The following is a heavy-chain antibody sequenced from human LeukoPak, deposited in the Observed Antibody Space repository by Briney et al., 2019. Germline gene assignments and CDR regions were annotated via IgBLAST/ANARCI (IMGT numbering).Heavy chain of an antibody. CDR3: ARDHSSSWTFDY. CDR1: GFTVSSNY. D-gene: IGHD6-13*01. V-gene: IGHV3-53*01. J-gene: IGHJ4*02. Sequence: GGSLRLSCAASGFTVSSNYMSWVRQAPGKGLEWVSVIYSGGSTCYADSVKGRFTISRDNSKNTLYLQMNSLRAEDTAVYYCARDHSSSWTFDYWAREPWSPSPQ. CDR2: IYSGGST.